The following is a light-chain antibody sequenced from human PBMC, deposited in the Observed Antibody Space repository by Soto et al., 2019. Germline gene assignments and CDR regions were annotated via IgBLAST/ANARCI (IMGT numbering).Light chain of an antibody. Sequence: QSVLTQPASVSGSPGHSITISCSGTSSDVGGYNYVSWYQQHPGKAPKLMIYDVSNRPSGVSNRFSGSKSGNTASLTISGIQAEDEADYYCSSYISTSTLNVFGTGTKVTVL. V-gene: IGLV2-14*03. CDR3: SSYISTSTLNV. CDR2: DVS. CDR1: SSDVGGYNY. J-gene: IGLJ1*01.